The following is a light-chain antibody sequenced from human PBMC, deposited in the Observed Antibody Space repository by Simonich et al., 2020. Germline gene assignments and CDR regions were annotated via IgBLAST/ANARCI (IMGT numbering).Light chain of an antibody. V-gene: IGLV2-8*01. CDR1: SSDVGGYNY. CDR3: SSYAGSNLWV. CDR2: EVS. J-gene: IGLJ3*02. Sequence: QSALTQPPSASGSPGQSVTISCTGTSSDVGGYNYVSWYQQHPGKAPKLMIYEVSKRPPGVPARFSGSKAGNTASLTVSGLQAEDEADYYCSSYAGSNLWVFGGGTKLTVL.